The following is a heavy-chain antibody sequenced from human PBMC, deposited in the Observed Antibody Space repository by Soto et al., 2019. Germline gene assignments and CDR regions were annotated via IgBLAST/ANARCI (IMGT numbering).Heavy chain of an antibody. D-gene: IGHD2-2*01. J-gene: IGHJ4*02. CDR1: GFTFSNYA. Sequence: GGSLRLSCAASGFTFSNYAMSWVRQAPGKGLEWGSALTTSGGSTYYADSVKGRFAISRNETKNTLYLQKNSLRAEDTTVYYCAKAPPRIGPTTSNYFDSKGQAALVPVTS. V-gene: IGHV3-23*01. CDR3: AKAPPRIGPTTSNYFDS. CDR2: LTTSGGST.